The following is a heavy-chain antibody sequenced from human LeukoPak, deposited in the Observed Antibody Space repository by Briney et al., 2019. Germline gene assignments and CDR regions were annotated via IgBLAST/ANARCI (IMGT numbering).Heavy chain of an antibody. J-gene: IGHJ4*02. CDR3: ARDLGYDFWSGYYTSYDY. CDR2: INSDGSST. Sequence: PGGSLRLSCAASGFTFSSYWMHWVRQAPGKGLVWVSRINSDGSSTSYADSVKGRFTISRDNAKNTLYLQMNSLRAEDTAVYYCARDLGYDFWSGYYTSYDYWGQETLVTVSS. CDR1: GFTFSSYW. V-gene: IGHV3-74*01. D-gene: IGHD3-3*01.